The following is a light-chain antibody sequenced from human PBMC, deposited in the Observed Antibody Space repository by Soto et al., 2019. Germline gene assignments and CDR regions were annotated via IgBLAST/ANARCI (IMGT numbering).Light chain of an antibody. Sequence: DIQMTQSPSSLSASVGDRVTITCRASQSISSYLNWYQQKPRKAPKLLIFAASNLQSGVPSRFSGSGSGTDFTLTISSLQPEDFATYYCQQSYSSLLTFGGGTKVEIK. CDR3: QQSYSSLLT. V-gene: IGKV1-39*01. J-gene: IGKJ4*01. CDR2: AAS. CDR1: QSISSY.